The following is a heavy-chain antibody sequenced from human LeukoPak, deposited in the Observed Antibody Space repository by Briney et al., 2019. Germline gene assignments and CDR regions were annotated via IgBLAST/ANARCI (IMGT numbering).Heavy chain of an antibody. CDR3: ATTTGDY. D-gene: IGHD1-26*01. J-gene: IGHJ4*02. CDR2: INQDGSTK. Sequence: GGSLRLSCVVSGFTFSAYWMSWIRQAPGKGLEWVANINQDGSTKYYVDSMKGRFTTSRDNAGNSLYLQMNSLRAEDTAVYYCATTTGDYWGQGTLVTVSS. V-gene: IGHV3-7*01. CDR1: GFTFSAYW.